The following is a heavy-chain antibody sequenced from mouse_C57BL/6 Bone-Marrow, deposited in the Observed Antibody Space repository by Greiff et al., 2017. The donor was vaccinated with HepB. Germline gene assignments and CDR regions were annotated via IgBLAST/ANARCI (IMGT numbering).Heavy chain of an antibody. D-gene: IGHD1-1*01. CDR1: GYTFTSYG. Sequence: VQLVESGAELARPGASVKLTCKASGYTFTSYGISWVKQRTGQGLEWIGEIYPRSGNTYYNEKFKGKATLTADKSSSTAYMELRSLTSEDSAVYFCARYYGSSYAMDYWGQGTSVTVSS. CDR3: ARYYGSSYAMDY. V-gene: IGHV1-81*01. J-gene: IGHJ4*01. CDR2: IYPRSGNT.